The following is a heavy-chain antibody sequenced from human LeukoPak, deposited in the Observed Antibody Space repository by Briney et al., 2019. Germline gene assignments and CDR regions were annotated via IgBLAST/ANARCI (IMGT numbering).Heavy chain of an antibody. CDR3: ARDILTGVKDY. CDR2: ISSNGGST. CDR1: GFTFSSYA. J-gene: IGHJ4*02. Sequence: GGSLRLSCAASGFTFSSYAMHWVRQAPGKGLEYVSAISSNGGSTYYANSVKGRFTISRDNSKSTLYLQMGSLRAEDMAVYYCARDILTGVKDYWGQGTLVTVSS. V-gene: IGHV3-64*01. D-gene: IGHD7-27*01.